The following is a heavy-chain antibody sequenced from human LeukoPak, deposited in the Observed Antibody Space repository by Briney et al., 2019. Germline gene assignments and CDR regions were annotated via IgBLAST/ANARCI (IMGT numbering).Heavy chain of an antibody. CDR3: AGAECGSDCYYFDY. CDR2: IYTSGTT. CDR1: GGSMRTYY. D-gene: IGHD2-21*01. J-gene: IGHJ4*02. V-gene: IGHV4-4*07. Sequence: SETLSLTCTVSGGSMRTYYWSWIRQPAGKGLEWIGRIYTSGTTNYNPSLKSRVTMSVDTSKNQFSLKLSSVTAADTAVYYCAGAECGSDCYYFDYWGQGTLVTVSS.